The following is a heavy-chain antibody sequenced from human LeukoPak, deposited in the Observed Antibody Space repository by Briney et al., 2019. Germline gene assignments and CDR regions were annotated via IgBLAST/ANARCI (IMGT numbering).Heavy chain of an antibody. CDR2: IKQDGSEK. D-gene: IGHD6-19*01. Sequence: GGSLRLSCAASGFTFSSYWMSWVRQAPGKGLEWVANIKQDGSEKYYVDSVKGRFTISRDNAKNSLYLQMNSLRAEDTALYYCAKDRAYSSGWYCDLWGRGTLVTVSS. CDR3: AKDRAYSSGWYCDL. J-gene: IGHJ2*01. V-gene: IGHV3-7*03. CDR1: GFTFSSYW.